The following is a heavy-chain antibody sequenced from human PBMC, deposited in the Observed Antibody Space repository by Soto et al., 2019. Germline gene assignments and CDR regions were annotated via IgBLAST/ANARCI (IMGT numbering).Heavy chain of an antibody. CDR1: GFTVSSNY. CDR3: ASQYYDSSPIDY. J-gene: IGHJ4*02. CDR2: IYSGGST. Sequence: EVQLVETGGGLIQPGGSLRLSCAASGFTVSSNYMSWVRQAPGKGLEWVSVIYSGGSTYYADSVKGRFTISRDNSKNTLYLQMNSLRAEDTAVYYCASQYYDSSPIDYWGQGTLVTVSS. V-gene: IGHV3-53*02. D-gene: IGHD3-22*01.